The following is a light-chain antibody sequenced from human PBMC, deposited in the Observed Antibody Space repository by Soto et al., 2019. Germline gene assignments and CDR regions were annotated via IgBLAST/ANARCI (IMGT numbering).Light chain of an antibody. V-gene: IGLV2-14*01. CDR3: SSYTSSSTVV. CDR2: DVS. CDR1: SSDAGGYNY. J-gene: IGLJ2*01. Sequence: QYALTQPASVSGSPGQSITISCTGTSSDAGGYNYVSWYQQHPGKAPKLMIYDVSNRPSGVSNRFSGSKSGNTASLTISGLQAEDGADYYCSSYTSSSTVVFGGGTKLTVL.